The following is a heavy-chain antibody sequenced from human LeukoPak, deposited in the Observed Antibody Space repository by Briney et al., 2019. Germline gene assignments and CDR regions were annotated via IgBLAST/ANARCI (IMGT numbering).Heavy chain of an antibody. D-gene: IGHD4-17*01. CDR1: GFTFSRFS. CDR2: ISSQNSYI. Sequence: GGSLRLSCAASGFTFSRFSMNWVRQAPGKGLEWVSSISSQNSYIFYADSVRGRFTISRDNAKNSLYLQMNSLRAEDTALYHCARGPYYGDYGLVDYWGQGTLVTVSS. V-gene: IGHV3-21*04. CDR3: ARGPYYGDYGLVDY. J-gene: IGHJ4*02.